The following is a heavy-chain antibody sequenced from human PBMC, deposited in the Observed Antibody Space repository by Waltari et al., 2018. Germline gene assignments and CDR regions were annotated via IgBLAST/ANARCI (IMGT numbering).Heavy chain of an antibody. V-gene: IGHV6-1*01. Sequence: QVQLQQSGPRLLQPSQTLPPNCAISGDSLSRYGAAWNWIRQSPSRGLEWLGRAYYRSKWSNDYAVSVKSRITINPDTSKNQFSLQLHSVTPDDTAVYYCASGRDSAFDIWGQGTIVTVSS. CDR3: ASGRDSAFDI. CDR1: GDSLSRYGAA. J-gene: IGHJ3*02. D-gene: IGHD3-10*01. CDR2: AYYRSKWSN.